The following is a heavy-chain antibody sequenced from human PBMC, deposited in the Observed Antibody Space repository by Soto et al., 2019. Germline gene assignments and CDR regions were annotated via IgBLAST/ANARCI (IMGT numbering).Heavy chain of an antibody. CDR3: ARGLRDPFYYYYYMDV. CDR2: INHSGST. D-gene: IGHD2-21*02. J-gene: IGHJ6*03. V-gene: IGHV4-34*01. Sequence: SETLSLTCAVYGGSFSGYYWSWIRQPPGKGLEWIGEINHSGSTNYNPSLKSRVTISVDTSKNQFSLKLSSVTAADTAVYYCARGLRDPFYYYYYMDVWGKGTTVTVSS. CDR1: GGSFSGYY.